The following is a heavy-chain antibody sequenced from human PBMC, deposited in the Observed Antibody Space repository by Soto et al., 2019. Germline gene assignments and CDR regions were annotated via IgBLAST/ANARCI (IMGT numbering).Heavy chain of an antibody. CDR1: GFTFSSYS. Sequence: SGGSLRLSCAASGFTFSSYSMNWVRQAPGKGLEWVSYISGSSGDIYYADSVKGRFTISRDNAKNSLYLHMSSLRDEDTAVYYCARVIGVVASKFYYYGMDVWGQGTTVTVSS. J-gene: IGHJ6*02. CDR3: ARVIGVVASKFYYYGMDV. D-gene: IGHD2-15*01. V-gene: IGHV3-48*02. CDR2: ISGSSGDI.